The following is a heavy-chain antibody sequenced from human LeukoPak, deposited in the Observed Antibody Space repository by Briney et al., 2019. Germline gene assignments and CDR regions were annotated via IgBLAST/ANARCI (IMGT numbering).Heavy chain of an antibody. Sequence: GGSLRLSCAASGFTFSSYAMSWVRQAPGKGLEWVANIKQDGSERYYVDSVKGRFTISRDNAKNSLYLQMNSLRAEDTGVYYCAGSGWQVYFDYWGQGTLVTVSS. V-gene: IGHV3-7*01. CDR2: IKQDGSER. J-gene: IGHJ4*02. D-gene: IGHD6-19*01. CDR1: GFTFSSYA. CDR3: AGSGWQVYFDY.